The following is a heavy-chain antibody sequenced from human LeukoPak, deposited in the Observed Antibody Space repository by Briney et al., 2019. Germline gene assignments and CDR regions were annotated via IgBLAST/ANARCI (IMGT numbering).Heavy chain of an antibody. V-gene: IGHV1-18*01. CDR2: ISAYNGNT. D-gene: IGHD6-13*01. CDR1: GYTFTSYG. J-gene: IGHJ4*02. CDR3: ARAGSSWPPPFDY. Sequence: GASVKVSCKASGYTFTSYGISWVRQAPGQGLEWMGWISAYNGNTNYAQKFQGRVTMTRDTSISTAYMELSRLRSDDTAVYYCARAGSSWPPPFDYWGQGTLVTVSS.